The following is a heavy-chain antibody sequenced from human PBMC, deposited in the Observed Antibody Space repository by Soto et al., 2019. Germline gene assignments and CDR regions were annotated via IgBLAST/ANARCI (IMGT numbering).Heavy chain of an antibody. CDR3: ARVYCSGGSCKLGAFDI. CDR1: GFTFSDYY. J-gene: IGHJ3*02. Sequence: QVQLVESGGGLVKPGGSLRLSCAASGFTFSDYYMSWIRQAPGKGLEWASYISSSSSYTNYADSVKGRFTISRDNAKNSLYLQMNSLRAEDTAVYYCARVYCSGGSCKLGAFDIWGQGTMVTVSS. CDR2: ISSSSSYT. V-gene: IGHV3-11*06. D-gene: IGHD2-15*01.